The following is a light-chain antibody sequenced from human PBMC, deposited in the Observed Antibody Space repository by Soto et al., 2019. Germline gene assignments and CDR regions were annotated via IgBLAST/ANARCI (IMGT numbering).Light chain of an antibody. CDR2: GAS. V-gene: IGKV3-20*01. CDR3: QQYGTSPSS. J-gene: IGKJ3*01. CDR1: QSVSSSY. Sequence: EIVLTQSPGTLSLSPGERATLSCRASQSVSSSYLAWYQQKPGQAPRLLIYGASRRATGIPDRFSGSGSGTDFTLTIDRLEPEDFAVYYCQQYGTSPSSFGPGTKVDIK.